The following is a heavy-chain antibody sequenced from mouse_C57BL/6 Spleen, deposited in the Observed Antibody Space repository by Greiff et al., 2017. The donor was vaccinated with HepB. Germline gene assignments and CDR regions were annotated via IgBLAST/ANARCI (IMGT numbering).Heavy chain of an antibody. D-gene: IGHD1-1*01. J-gene: IGHJ1*03. CDR1: GFTFSDYG. Sequence: EVKLQESGGGLVKPGGSLKLSCAASGFTFSDYGMHWVRQAPEKGLEWVAYISSGSSTIYYADTVKGRFTISRDNAKNTLFLQMTSLRSEDTAMYYCARPYYYGSPWYFDVWGTGTTVTVSS. CDR3: ARPYYYGSPWYFDV. CDR2: ISSGSSTI. V-gene: IGHV5-17*01.